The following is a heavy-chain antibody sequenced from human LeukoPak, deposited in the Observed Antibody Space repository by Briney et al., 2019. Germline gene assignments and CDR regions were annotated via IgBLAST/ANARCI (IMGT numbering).Heavy chain of an antibody. D-gene: IGHD3-3*01. J-gene: IGHJ4*02. Sequence: SETLSLTCTVSGGSISSYYWSWIRQPAGKGLEWIGRIYTSGSTNYNPSLQSRVTMSVDTSKNQFSLKLSSVTAADTAVYYCARERNYDFWSGYFDYWGQGTLVTVSS. CDR2: IYTSGST. CDR1: GGSISSYY. V-gene: IGHV4-4*07. CDR3: ARERNYDFWSGYFDY.